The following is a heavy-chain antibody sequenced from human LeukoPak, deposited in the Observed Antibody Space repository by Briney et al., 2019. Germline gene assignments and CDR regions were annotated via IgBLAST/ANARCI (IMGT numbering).Heavy chain of an antibody. J-gene: IGHJ3*02. V-gene: IGHV3-9*01. Sequence: GGSLRLSCAASGFTFDDYAMHWVRQVPGKGLEWVSTISWKSGSIGYADSVTGRFTISRDNAKNSLYLQMNSLRTEDTALYYCTKDLRSFVDTTVVTAFDIWGQGTLVTVSS. CDR3: TKDLRSFVDTTVVTAFDI. CDR2: ISWKSGSI. CDR1: GFTFDDYA. D-gene: IGHD5-18*01.